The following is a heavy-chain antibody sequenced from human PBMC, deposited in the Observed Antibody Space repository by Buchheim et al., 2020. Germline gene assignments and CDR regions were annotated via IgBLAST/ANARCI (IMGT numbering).Heavy chain of an antibody. CDR2: INPSGGST. J-gene: IGHJ6*02. Sequence: QVQLVQSGAEVKKPGASVKVSCKASGYTFTSYYMHWVRQAPGQGLEWMGIINPSGGSTSYAQKFQGRGTMTRDTSTSTVYMELSSLRSEDTAVYYRARDTLRFLEWLLPTYGMDVWGQGTT. CDR1: GYTFTSYY. V-gene: IGHV1-46*03. CDR3: ARDTLRFLEWLLPTYGMDV. D-gene: IGHD3-3*01.